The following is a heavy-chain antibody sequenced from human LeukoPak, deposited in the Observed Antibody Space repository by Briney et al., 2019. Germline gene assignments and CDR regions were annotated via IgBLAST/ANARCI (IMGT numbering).Heavy chain of an antibody. Sequence: ASVKVSCKASRYTFTSYYVHWVRQAPGQGLEWMGMINPSGGSTTYAQKFQGRVTMTRDTSTSTVYMELNSLRSEDTAVYYCARDPGTAMVPSFGVYGMDVWGQGTTVTVSS. V-gene: IGHV1-46*01. CDR3: ARDPGTAMVPSFGVYGMDV. CDR2: INPSGGST. D-gene: IGHD5-18*01. J-gene: IGHJ6*02. CDR1: RYTFTSYY.